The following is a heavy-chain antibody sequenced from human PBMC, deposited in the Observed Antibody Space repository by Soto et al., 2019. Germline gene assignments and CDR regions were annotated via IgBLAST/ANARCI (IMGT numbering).Heavy chain of an antibody. D-gene: IGHD3-22*01. CDR1: GFTFDDYA. J-gene: IGHJ6*02. CDR2: ISWNSGTS. CDR3: AKDLSPYYYDNSGSLRTYYYYAMDV. Sequence: GGSLRLSCAASGFTFDDYAMHWVRQAPGKGLEWVSGISWNSGTSGYADSVKGRFTISRDNAKNSLYLQMNSLREEDTALYYCAKDLSPYYYDNSGSLRTYYYYAMDVWGQGTTVTVSS. V-gene: IGHV3-9*01.